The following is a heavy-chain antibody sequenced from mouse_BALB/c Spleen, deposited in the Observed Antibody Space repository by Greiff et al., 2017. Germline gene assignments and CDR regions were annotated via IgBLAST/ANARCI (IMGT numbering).Heavy chain of an antibody. Sequence: EVKLVESGGGLVQPGGSLKLSCAASGFTFSSYTMSWVRQTPEKRLEWVAYISNGGGSTYYPDTVKGRFTISRDNAKNTLYLQMSSLKSEDTAMYYCARSSPSGFAYWGQGTLVTVSA. CDR2: ISNGGGST. D-gene: IGHD6-1*01. CDR1: GFTFSSYT. V-gene: IGHV5-12-2*01. J-gene: IGHJ3*01. CDR3: ARSSPSGFAY.